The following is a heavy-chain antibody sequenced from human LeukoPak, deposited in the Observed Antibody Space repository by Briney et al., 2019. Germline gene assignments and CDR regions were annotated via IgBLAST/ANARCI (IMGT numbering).Heavy chain of an antibody. V-gene: IGHV3-7*01. Sequence: GGSLRLSCAASGFIFSGYWVAWVRQAPGKGLEWVANIKEDGSEKNCVDSVKGRFTISRDNAKNSLYLQMNSLRAGGTAVYYCARAGQWSVTTSRWYYDLWGRGTLVTVSS. CDR1: GFIFSGYW. CDR2: IKEDGSEK. J-gene: IGHJ2*01. CDR3: ARAGQWSVTTSRWYYDL. D-gene: IGHD4-17*01.